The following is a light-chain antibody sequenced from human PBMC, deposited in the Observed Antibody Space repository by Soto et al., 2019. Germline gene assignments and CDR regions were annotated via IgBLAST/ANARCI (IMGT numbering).Light chain of an antibody. CDR1: SSDVGGYKY. CDR2: EVS. V-gene: IGLV2-14*01. J-gene: IGLJ3*02. Sequence: QSALTQPASVSGSPGQSITISCTGTSSDVGGYKYVSWYQQYPGKAPKLMIYEVSNRPSGVSNRFSGSKSGNTASLTISGLQADDEADYYCCSYAGSSTWVFGGGTQLTVL. CDR3: CSYAGSSTWV.